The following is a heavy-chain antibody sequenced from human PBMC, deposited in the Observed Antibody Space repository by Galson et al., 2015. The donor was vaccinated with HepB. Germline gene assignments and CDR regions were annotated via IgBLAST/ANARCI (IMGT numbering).Heavy chain of an antibody. J-gene: IGHJ4*02. D-gene: IGHD1-26*01. CDR1: GFNFKSHT. V-gene: IGHV3-23*01. CDR3: AKDSVSGSYLPTYFDY. Sequence: SLRLSCAASGFNFKSHTMNWVRQAPGKGLEWVSAISGSGTFTYYAASVKGRFTISRDNSKNTLYLHMTSLRVEDTAIYYCAKDSVSGSYLPTYFDYWGQGALVTVSS. CDR2: ISGSGTFT.